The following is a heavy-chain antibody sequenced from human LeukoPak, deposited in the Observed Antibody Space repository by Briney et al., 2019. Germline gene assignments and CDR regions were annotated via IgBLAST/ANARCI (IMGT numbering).Heavy chain of an antibody. Sequence: GGSLRLSCAASGFTFRSYGMHWVRQAPGKGLEWVAFIRYDGSNKYYADSVRGRFTISRDNSKNTLYLQMNLRADDTAVYYCAKSYRSGWYRGVIDYWGQGTLVTVSS. D-gene: IGHD6-13*01. CDR1: GFTFRSYG. CDR3: AKSYRSGWYRGVIDY. CDR2: IRYDGSNK. J-gene: IGHJ4*02. V-gene: IGHV3-30*02.